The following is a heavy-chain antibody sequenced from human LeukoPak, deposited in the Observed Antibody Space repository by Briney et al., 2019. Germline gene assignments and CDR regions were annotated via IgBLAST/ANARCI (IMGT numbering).Heavy chain of an antibody. Sequence: PSETLPLTCAVYGGSFSGYYWSWIRQPPGKGLEWIGEINHSGSTNYNPSLKSRVTISVDTSKNQFSLKLSSVTAADTAVYYCARVYSSSWYDYWGQGTLVTVSS. J-gene: IGHJ4*02. V-gene: IGHV4-34*01. CDR2: INHSGST. CDR1: GGSFSGYY. CDR3: ARVYSSSWYDY. D-gene: IGHD6-13*01.